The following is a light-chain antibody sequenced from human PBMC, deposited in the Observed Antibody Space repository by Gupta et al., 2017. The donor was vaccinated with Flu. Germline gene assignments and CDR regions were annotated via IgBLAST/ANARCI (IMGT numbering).Light chain of an antibody. CDR3: MQGLQTWT. J-gene: IGKJ1*01. Sequence: DIVMTQSPLSLPVTPGEPASISCRASQSLLHSNGYNYLDWYLQKPGQSPQLLIYSGSKRADGVTVRFSGSGSGTDFTLKSSRGEAEDVGVYYCMQGLQTWTFGQGTKVEIK. V-gene: IGKV2-28*01. CDR1: QSLLHSNGYNY. CDR2: SGS.